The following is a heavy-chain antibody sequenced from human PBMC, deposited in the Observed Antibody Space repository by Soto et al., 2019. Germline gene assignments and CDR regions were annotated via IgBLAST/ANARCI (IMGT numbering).Heavy chain of an antibody. J-gene: IGHJ3*02. D-gene: IGHD5-12*01. CDR3: ARARLRAVYAFDI. CDR1: GGSVSSGAYY. V-gene: IGHV4-31*03. Sequence: QVQLQESDAGLVKASQTLSLTCTVSGGSVSSGAYYWTWIRQRPGKGLEWIGYIYYSGGTYYSPSLNSRLSISLDTSKNQFSLRLSSVTAADTAMYYCARARLRAVYAFDIWGQGTMVTVSS. CDR2: IYYSGGT.